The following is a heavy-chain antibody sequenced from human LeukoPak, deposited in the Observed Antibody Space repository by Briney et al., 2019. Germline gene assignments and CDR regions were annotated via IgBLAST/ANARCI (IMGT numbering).Heavy chain of an antibody. D-gene: IGHD3-10*01. CDR3: AKDPDSGSYYY. J-gene: IGHJ4*02. CDR1: GFTFRAYA. Sequence: GRSLRLSCAASGFTFRAYAMHWVRQAPGKGLEWLAVISNDGTIQYYADSVKGRFTISRDNSRNIMNLQTDSLRPEDTALYYCAKDPDSGSYYYWGQGTLVTVSS. CDR2: ISNDGTIQ. V-gene: IGHV3-30*04.